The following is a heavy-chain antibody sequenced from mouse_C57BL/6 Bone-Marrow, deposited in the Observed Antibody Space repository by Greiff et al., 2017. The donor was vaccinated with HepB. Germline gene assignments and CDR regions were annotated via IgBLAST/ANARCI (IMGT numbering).Heavy chain of an antibody. V-gene: IGHV3-6*01. D-gene: IGHD1-1*02. CDR3: AREGWWDFDY. J-gene: IGHJ2*01. CDR1: GYSITSGYY. Sequence: EVKLMESGPGLVKPSQSLSLTCSVTGYSITSGYYWNWIRQFPGNKLEWMGYISYDGSNNYNPSLKNRISITRDTSKNQFFLKLNSVTTEDTATYYCAREGWWDFDYWGQGTTLTVSS. CDR2: ISYDGSN.